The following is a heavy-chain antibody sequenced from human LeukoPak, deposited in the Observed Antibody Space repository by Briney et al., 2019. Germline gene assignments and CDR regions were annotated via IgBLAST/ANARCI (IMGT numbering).Heavy chain of an antibody. CDR1: GFTFTSYA. CDR3: ARDGIYYYDSSGYYRDAFDI. CDR2: ISSSSSYI. Sequence: GGSLRLSCAASGFTFTSYAMNWVRQAPGKGLEWVSSISSSSSYIYYADSVKGRFTISRDNAKNSLYLQMNSLRAEDTAVYYCARDGIYYYDSSGYYRDAFDIWGQGTMVTVSS. J-gene: IGHJ3*02. V-gene: IGHV3-21*01. D-gene: IGHD3-22*01.